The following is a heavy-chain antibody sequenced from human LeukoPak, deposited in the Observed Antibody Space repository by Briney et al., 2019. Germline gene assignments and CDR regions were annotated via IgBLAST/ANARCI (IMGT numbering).Heavy chain of an antibody. D-gene: IGHD6-13*01. CDR1: GGSISSSSYY. CDR2: LYYSGTT. CDR3: ARYSSSWKNFDY. Sequence: SETLSLTCTVSGGSISSSSYYWGWIRQPPGEGLEWIGSLYYSGTTYYNPSLKRRVTISVDTSKNQFSLKLSSVTAADTAVYYCARYSSSWKNFDYWGQGTLVTVSS. V-gene: IGHV4-39*01. J-gene: IGHJ4*02.